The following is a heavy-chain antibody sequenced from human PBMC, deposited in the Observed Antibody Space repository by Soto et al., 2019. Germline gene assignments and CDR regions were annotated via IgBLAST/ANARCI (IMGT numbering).Heavy chain of an antibody. D-gene: IGHD6-13*01. CDR1: GFTFSSYW. Sequence: GGSLRLSCAASGFTFSSYWMSWVRQAPGKGLEWVANIKQDGSEKYYVDSVKGRFTISRDNAKNSLYLQMNSLRAEDTAVYYCARDIGSSWYPSYFDYWGQGTLVTVSS. CDR3: ARDIGSSWYPSYFDY. J-gene: IGHJ4*02. V-gene: IGHV3-7*05. CDR2: IKQDGSEK.